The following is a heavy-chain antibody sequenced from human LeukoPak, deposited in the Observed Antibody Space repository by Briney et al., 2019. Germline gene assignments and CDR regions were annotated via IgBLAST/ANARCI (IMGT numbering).Heavy chain of an antibody. CDR2: IKQDGSAK. CDR3: ARESGAPTCSSTSCSDYYYYYMDA. J-gene: IGHJ6*03. CDR1: GFTFSSYW. V-gene: IGHV3-7*01. D-gene: IGHD2-2*01. Sequence: GGSLRLSCAASGFTFSSYWMSWVRLTPGKGLEWVANIKQDGSAKFYVESVKGRFTISRDNAKNSLYLQMNSLRAEDTAVYYCARESGAPTCSSTSCSDYYYYYMDAWGKGTTVTVSS.